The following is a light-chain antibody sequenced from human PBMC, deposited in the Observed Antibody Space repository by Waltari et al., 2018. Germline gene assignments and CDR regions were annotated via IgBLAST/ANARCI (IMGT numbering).Light chain of an antibody. CDR1: SSAVGGYTY. CDR2: EVN. CDR3: SSFTSRHLYV. Sequence: QSALTQPASVSGSPGQSITISCTGTSSAVGGYTYVAWYQQYPGKVPKIMIYEVNNRPSGVSGRFSGSKSGNTASLTISGLQADDEADYYCSSFTSRHLYVFGTGTAVTVL. J-gene: IGLJ1*01. V-gene: IGLV2-14*01.